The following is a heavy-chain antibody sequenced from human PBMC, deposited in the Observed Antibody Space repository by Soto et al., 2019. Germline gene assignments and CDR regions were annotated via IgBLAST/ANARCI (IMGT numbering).Heavy chain of an antibody. CDR2: IYYSGST. D-gene: IGHD6-19*01. V-gene: IGHV4-59*12. CDR3: ARGRRAVAVPRAVTATYYYYGMEV. CDR1: GGSISSYY. Sequence: SETLSLTCTVSGGSISSYYWSWIRQPPGKGLEWIGYIYYSGSTNYNPSLKSRVTISVDTSKNQFSLKLSSVTAADTAVYYCARGRRAVAVPRAVTATYYYYGMEVWGQGTTVTVSS. J-gene: IGHJ6*02.